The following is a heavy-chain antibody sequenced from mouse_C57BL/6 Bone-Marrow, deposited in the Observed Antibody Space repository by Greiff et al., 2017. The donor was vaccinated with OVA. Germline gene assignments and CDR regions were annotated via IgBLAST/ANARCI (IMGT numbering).Heavy chain of an antibody. J-gene: IGHJ2*01. D-gene: IGHD1-1*01. V-gene: IGHV5-6*01. Sequence: EVQLQESGGDLVKPGGSLKLSCAASGFTFSSYGMSWVRQTPDKRLEWVATISSGGSYTYYPDSVKGRFTISRDNAKNTLYLQMSSLKSEDTAMYYCARREDTTVGFDYWGQGTTLTVSS. CDR2: ISSGGSYT. CDR3: ARREDTTVGFDY. CDR1: GFTFSSYG.